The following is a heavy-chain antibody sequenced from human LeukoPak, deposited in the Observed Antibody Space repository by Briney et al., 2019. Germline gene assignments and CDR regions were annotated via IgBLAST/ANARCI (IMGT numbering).Heavy chain of an antibody. CDR1: GYTFTGYY. D-gene: IGHD3-10*01. V-gene: IGHV1-2*06. CDR2: INPNSGGT. CDR3: ARRGIRSGNNAFDI. Sequence: ASVKVSCKASGYTFTGYYMHWVRQAPGQGLEWMGRINPNSGGTNYAQKFQGRVTMTRDTSISTAYMELSRLRSDDTAVYYCARRGIRSGNNAFDIWGQGTMVTVSS. J-gene: IGHJ3*02.